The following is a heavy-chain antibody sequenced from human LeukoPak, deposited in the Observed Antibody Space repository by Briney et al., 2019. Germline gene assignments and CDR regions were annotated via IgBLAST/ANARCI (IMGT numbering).Heavy chain of an antibody. V-gene: IGHV4-59*08. J-gene: IGHJ4*02. CDR1: GGSISSNY. D-gene: IGHD5-24*01. CDR2: IYYPGST. Sequence: ETPSLTSTVAGGSISSNYCSWIRQPPGKGLEWLGYIYYPGSTNYNPSLKSRVTISLDTSNKQFSLKLSSVTAADTAVYYCSRVRRDGYNPLDYWGQGTLVTVSS. CDR3: SRVRRDGYNPLDY.